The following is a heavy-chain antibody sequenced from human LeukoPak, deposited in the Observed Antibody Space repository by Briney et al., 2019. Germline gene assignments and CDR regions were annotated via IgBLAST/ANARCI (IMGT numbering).Heavy chain of an antibody. V-gene: IGHV4-59*01. J-gene: IGHJ4*02. CDR2: IASSGIT. Sequence: GSLRLSCAASGFTFSSYWMSWIRQPPGKGLEWIGYIASSGITNYNSSLNSRATISLDTSQNQFSLKLNSVTAADTAVYYCATVASGWYPDYWGQGALVTVSS. D-gene: IGHD6-19*01. CDR1: GFTFSSYW. CDR3: ATVASGWYPDY.